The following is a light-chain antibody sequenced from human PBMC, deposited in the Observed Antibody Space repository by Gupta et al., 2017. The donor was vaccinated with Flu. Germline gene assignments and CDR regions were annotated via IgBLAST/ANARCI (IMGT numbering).Light chain of an antibody. V-gene: IGLV1-40*01. CDR2: GNS. CDR1: GSDTLAGHD. CDR3: QSYDIGLSGPYV. Sequence: HSVLPHSPSASGAPGQSVTLSSTWSGSDTLAGHDVHWYQQLPGTAPKLLIYGNSNRPSGVPDRFSVSKSGTSASLAITGLQAEDEADYYCQSYDIGLSGPYVFGTGTKVTVL. J-gene: IGLJ1*01.